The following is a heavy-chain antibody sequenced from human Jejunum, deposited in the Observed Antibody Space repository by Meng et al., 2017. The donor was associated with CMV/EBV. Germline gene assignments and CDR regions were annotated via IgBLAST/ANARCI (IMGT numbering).Heavy chain of an antibody. CDR2: IDSDGSGT. CDR1: TFSNYW. V-gene: IGHV3-74*01. Sequence: TFSNYWMHWVRQAPGKGPVWVSRIDSDGSGTTYADSVKGRFTISRDNAKSRLYLQMNSLRADDTAVYYCARDKGSNYYYYYCDMDVWGQGTTVTVSS. CDR3: ARDKGSNYYYYYCDMDV. J-gene: IGHJ6*02. D-gene: IGHD4-11*01.